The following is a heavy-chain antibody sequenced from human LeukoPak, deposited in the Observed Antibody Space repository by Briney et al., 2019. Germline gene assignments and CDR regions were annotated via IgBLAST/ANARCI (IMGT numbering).Heavy chain of an antibody. D-gene: IGHD2-15*01. CDR2: ISAYNGNT. CDR1: GYTFTSYG. J-gene: IGHJ5*02. Sequence: GASVKASCKASGYTFTSYGISWVRQAPGQGLEWMGWISAYNGNTNYAQKLQGRVTMTTDTSTSTAYMELRSLRSDDTAAYYCARVEVVVAATEPELAASGWFDPWGQGTLVTVSS. V-gene: IGHV1-18*01. CDR3: ARVEVVVAATEPELAASGWFDP.